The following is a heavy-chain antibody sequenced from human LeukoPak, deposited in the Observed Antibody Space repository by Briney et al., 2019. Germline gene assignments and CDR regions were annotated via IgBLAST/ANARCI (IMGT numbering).Heavy chain of an antibody. Sequence: SETLSLTCAVSGDSISSSSYYWGWIRQPPGKGLEWIGNIYYSGSTYYNPSLKSRVTISVDTSKNQFSLKLSSVTAADTAVYYCARGRHYYDSSGYYELDYWGQGTLVTVSS. CDR3: ARGRHYYDSSGYYELDY. J-gene: IGHJ4*02. CDR1: GDSISSSSYY. V-gene: IGHV4-39*07. CDR2: IYYSGST. D-gene: IGHD3-22*01.